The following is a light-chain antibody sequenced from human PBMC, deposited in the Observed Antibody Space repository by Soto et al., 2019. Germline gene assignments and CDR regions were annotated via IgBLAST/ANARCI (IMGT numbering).Light chain of an antibody. V-gene: IGLV1-44*01. CDR1: SSNIGSNT. Sequence: QSVLTQPPSASGTPGRRVTISCSGSSSNIGSNTVNWYQQLPGTAPKLLIYSNNQRPSGVPDRFSGSKSGTSASLAISGLQSEDEADYYCAAWDDSLNGVVFGGGTKLTV. CDR3: AAWDDSLNGVV. J-gene: IGLJ2*01. CDR2: SNN.